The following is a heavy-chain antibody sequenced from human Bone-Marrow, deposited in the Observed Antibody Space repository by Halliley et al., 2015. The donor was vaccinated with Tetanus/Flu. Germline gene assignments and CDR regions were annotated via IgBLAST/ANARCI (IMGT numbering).Heavy chain of an antibody. J-gene: IGHJ4*02. Sequence: KGLQWISYIGGNSRPINYADSVKGRFTVSRDNSKSVLYLQMDRLRAEDTAIYYCARDVASRFEYWGQGSLVTVSS. D-gene: IGHD6-13*01. CDR2: IGGNSRPI. V-gene: IGHV3-48*03. CDR3: ARDVASRFEY.